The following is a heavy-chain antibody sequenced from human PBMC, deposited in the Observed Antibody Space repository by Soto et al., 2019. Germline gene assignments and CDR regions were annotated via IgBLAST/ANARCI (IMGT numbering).Heavy chain of an antibody. J-gene: IGHJ4*02. Sequence: GASVKVSCKASGYTITGYYMHWVRQAPGQGLEWMGWINPNSGGTNYAQKFQGWVTMTRDTSISTAYMELSRLRSDDTAVYYCARRGGTIFGVVDNWGQGTLLTVSS. V-gene: IGHV1-2*04. CDR1: GYTITGYY. D-gene: IGHD3-3*01. CDR2: INPNSGGT. CDR3: ARRGGTIFGVVDN.